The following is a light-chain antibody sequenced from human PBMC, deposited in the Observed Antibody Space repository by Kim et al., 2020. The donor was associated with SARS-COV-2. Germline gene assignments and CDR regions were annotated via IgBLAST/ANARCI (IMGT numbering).Light chain of an antibody. J-gene: IGLJ3*02. V-gene: IGLV1-47*01. Sequence: GQCVTIFCSGFSSNIGGNYVYWYQQIPVTAPKVLIYRNTRRPSGVPDRFSGSKSGTSASLVISGLRSEDEADYYCAAWDDSLGGPVFGGGTQLTVL. CDR2: RNT. CDR1: SSNIGGNY. CDR3: AAWDDSLGGPV.